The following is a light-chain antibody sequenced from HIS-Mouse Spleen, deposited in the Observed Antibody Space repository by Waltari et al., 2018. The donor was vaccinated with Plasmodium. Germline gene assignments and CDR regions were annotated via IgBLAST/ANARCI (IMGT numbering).Light chain of an antibody. J-gene: IGLJ3*02. Sequence: SYVLTQPPSVSVSPGQTARLTCPGDASPKQYAYWYQQKSGQAPVLVIYEDSKLPSGIPERFSGSSSGTMATLTISGAQVEDEADYYCYSTDSSGNHRVFGGGTKLTVL. CDR2: EDS. V-gene: IGLV3-10*01. CDR3: YSTDSSGNHRV. CDR1: ASPKQY.